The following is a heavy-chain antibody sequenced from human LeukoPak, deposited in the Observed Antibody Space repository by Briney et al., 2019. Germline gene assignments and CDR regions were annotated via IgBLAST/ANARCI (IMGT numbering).Heavy chain of an antibody. Sequence: GRSLRLSCAASGFAFSSYGMHWVRQAPGKGLEWVAVIWYDGSNKYYADSVKGRFTISRDNSKNTLYLQMNSLRAEDTAVYYCARGMTTVTTWWVGGMDVWGKGTTVTVSS. CDR1: GFAFSSYG. J-gene: IGHJ6*04. V-gene: IGHV3-33*01. D-gene: IGHD4-17*01. CDR3: ARGMTTVTTWWVGGMDV. CDR2: IWYDGSNK.